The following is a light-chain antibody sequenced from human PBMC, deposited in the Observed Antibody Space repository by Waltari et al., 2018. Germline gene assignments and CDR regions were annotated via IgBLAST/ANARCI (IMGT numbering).Light chain of an antibody. CDR3: QQYYSSPQT. J-gene: IGKJ1*01. CDR2: WAS. V-gene: IGKV4-1*01. CDR1: QSVLYSSNNKNY. Sequence: DIVMTQSPDSLAVSLGERATINCKSTQSVLYSSNNKNYLAWYQQKPGQPPKLLIYWASTRESGVPDRFSGIGSWTDFTLTISSLQAEDVAVYYCQQYYSSPQTFGQGTEVEIK.